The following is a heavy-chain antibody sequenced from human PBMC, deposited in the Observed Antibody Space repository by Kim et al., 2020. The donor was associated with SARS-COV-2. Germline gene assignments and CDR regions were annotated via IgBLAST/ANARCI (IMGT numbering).Heavy chain of an antibody. Sequence: SETLSLTCTVSGGSISSGGYYWSWIRQHPGKGLEWIGYIYYSGSTYYNPSLKSRVTISVDTSKNQFSLKLSSVTAADTAVYYCARVVVVPAATLTKVSGYYYGMDVWGQGTTVTVSS. CDR1: GGSISSGGYY. CDR2: IYYSGST. CDR3: ARVVVVPAATLTKVSGYYYGMDV. D-gene: IGHD2-2*01. V-gene: IGHV4-31*03. J-gene: IGHJ6*02.